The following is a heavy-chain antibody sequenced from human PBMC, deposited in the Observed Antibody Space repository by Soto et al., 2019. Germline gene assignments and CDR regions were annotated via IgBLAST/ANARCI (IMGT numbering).Heavy chain of an antibody. J-gene: IGHJ2*01. Sequence: SETLSLTCTVSGGSISSYYWSWIRQPPGKGLEWIGYIYYSGSTNYNPSLKSRVTISVDTSKNQFSLKLSSVTAADTAVYYCASSSMTPLLLGYFDLWGRGTLVT. CDR1: GGSISSYY. CDR3: ASSSMTPLLLGYFDL. D-gene: IGHD2-15*01. CDR2: IYYSGST. V-gene: IGHV4-59*01.